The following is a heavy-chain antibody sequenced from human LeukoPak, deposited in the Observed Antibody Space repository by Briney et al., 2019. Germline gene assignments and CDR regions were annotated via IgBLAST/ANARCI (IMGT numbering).Heavy chain of an antibody. J-gene: IGHJ4*02. CDR3: AHSGSSSLDY. D-gene: IGHD1-26*01. V-gene: IGHV1-8*01. CDR1: D. Sequence: DINGVRQAPGXGREWRGWMNPNSGNTGYAQKFQGRVTMTRNTSISTAYMELSSLRSEDTAVYYCAHSGSSSLDYWGQGTLVTVSS. CDR2: MNPNSGNT.